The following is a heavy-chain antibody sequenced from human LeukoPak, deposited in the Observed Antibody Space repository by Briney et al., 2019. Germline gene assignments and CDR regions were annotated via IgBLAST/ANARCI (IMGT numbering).Heavy chain of an antibody. D-gene: IGHD3-10*01. CDR3: AKVLYGSGSYLPLDY. Sequence: GGSLRLSCAASGFLFSSYGLHWVRQAPGKGLEWVSFIRYDGSNKYYPDSVKGRITISRDNSKNTLYMQMNSLKAEDTAVYYGAKVLYGSGSYLPLDYWGQGTLVTVSS. CDR2: IRYDGSNK. V-gene: IGHV3-30*02. CDR1: GFLFSSYG. J-gene: IGHJ4*02.